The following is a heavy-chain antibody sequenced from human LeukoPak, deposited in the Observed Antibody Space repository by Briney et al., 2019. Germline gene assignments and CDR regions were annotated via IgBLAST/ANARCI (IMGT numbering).Heavy chain of an antibody. CDR3: ARDMKSDWYFDL. CDR1: GGTFSSCA. J-gene: IGHJ2*01. Sequence: GASVKVSCKASGGTFSSCAISWVRQAPGQGLEWMGGIIPIFGTANYAQKFQGRVTITADESTSTAYMELSSLRSEDTAVYYCARDMKSDWYFDLWGRGTLVTVSS. CDR2: IIPIFGTA. V-gene: IGHV1-69*13.